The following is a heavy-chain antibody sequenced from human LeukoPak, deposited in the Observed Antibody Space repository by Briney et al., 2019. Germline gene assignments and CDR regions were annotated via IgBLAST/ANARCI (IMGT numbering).Heavy chain of an antibody. CDR1: GYSFTSYW. V-gene: IGHV5-51*01. Sequence: GESLKIPCKGSGYSFTSYWIGWVRQMPGKSLEWMGIIYPGDSDTRYSPSFQGQVTISADKSISTAYLQWSSLKASDTAMYYCAGGYCSGGSCYWFDPWGQGALVTVSS. J-gene: IGHJ5*02. CDR2: IYPGDSDT. CDR3: AGGYCSGGSCYWFDP. D-gene: IGHD2-15*01.